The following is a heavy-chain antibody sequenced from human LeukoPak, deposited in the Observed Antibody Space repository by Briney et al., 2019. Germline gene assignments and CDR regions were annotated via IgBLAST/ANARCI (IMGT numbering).Heavy chain of an antibody. CDR3: ARVPNMLDAFDI. CDR1: GGSISSYY. V-gene: IGHV4-4*07. D-gene: IGHD2/OR15-2a*01. CDR2: IYTSGST. J-gene: IGHJ3*02. Sequence: AETLSLPCTVSGGSISSYYWSWIRQPAGEGLEWIGRIYTSGSTTFNPSLKSRVTMSVDTFKNQFSLELCSVTAADTVVYFCARVPNMLDAFDIWGQGTMVTVSS.